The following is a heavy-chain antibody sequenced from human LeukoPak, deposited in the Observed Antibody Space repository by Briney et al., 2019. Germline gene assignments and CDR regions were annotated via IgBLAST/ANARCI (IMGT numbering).Heavy chain of an antibody. J-gene: IGHJ4*02. D-gene: IGHD6-19*01. Sequence: SETLSLTCTVSGGSISSDDYYWSWTRQPPGKGLEWIGYIYYSGSTYYNPSLKSRLTISVDTSKNQLSLKLSSVTAADTAVYYCARVEAASSVFFDYWGQGTLVTVSS. V-gene: IGHV4-30-4*08. CDR1: GGSISSDDYY. CDR3: ARVEAASSVFFDY. CDR2: IYYSGST.